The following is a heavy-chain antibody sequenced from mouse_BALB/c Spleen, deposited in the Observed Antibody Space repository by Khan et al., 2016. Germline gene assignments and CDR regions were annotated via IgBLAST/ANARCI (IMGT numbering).Heavy chain of an antibody. Sequence: EVRLQESGPGLVKPSQSLSLTCTVTGYSITSDYAWNWIRQFPGNKLEWMGYISDSGSTSYNPSLKSRTSITRDTSKNPFFLQLNSMSTEDTATCYCAREDEDYFDYWGQGTTLTVSS. CDR1: GYSITSDYA. J-gene: IGHJ2*01. V-gene: IGHV3-2*02. CDR3: AREDEDYFDY. CDR2: ISDSGST.